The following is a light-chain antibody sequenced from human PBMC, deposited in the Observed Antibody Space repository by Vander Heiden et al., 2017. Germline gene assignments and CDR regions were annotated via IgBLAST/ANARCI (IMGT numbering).Light chain of an antibody. V-gene: IGKV4-1*01. Sequence: DLVMTQSPDSLAVSLGERATINCKSSQSVLYSSNNKNYLAWYQQKPGQPPELLIYWASTRESGVPDRFSGSGSGTDFTLTISSLQAEDVAVYYCQQYYSTPLTFGPGTKVDIK. J-gene: IGKJ3*01. CDR2: WAS. CDR1: QSVLYSSNNKNY. CDR3: QQYYSTPLT.